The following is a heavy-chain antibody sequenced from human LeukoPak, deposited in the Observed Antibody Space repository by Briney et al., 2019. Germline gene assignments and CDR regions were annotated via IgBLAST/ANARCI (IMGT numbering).Heavy chain of an antibody. CDR1: GFTFDDYG. CDR3: VKDSNYDFWSGYYKGFDN. V-gene: IGHV3-20*04. D-gene: IGHD3-3*01. CDR2: ISRDGGRT. J-gene: IGHJ4*02. Sequence: GGSPRLSCAASGFTSGFTFDDYGMNWVRQVPGKGLEWVSGISRDGGRTGYADSVQGRFTISRDNSRNSLHLQMNSLRVEDTAFYYCVKDSNYDFWSGYYKGFDNWGQGTLVTVSS.